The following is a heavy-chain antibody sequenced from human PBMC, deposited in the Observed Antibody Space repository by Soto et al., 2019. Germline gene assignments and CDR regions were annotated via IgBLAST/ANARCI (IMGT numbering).Heavy chain of an antibody. CDR2: IYSGGST. V-gene: IGHV3-66*01. Sequence: GGSLRLSCAASGFTVSSNYMSWVRQAPGKGLEWVSVIYSGGSTYYADSVKGRFTISRDNSKNTLYLQMNSLRAEDTAVYYCASRVTPEVYYYYYMDVWGKGTTVTVSS. CDR3: ASRVTPEVYYYYYMDV. J-gene: IGHJ6*03. D-gene: IGHD2-21*02. CDR1: GFTVSSNY.